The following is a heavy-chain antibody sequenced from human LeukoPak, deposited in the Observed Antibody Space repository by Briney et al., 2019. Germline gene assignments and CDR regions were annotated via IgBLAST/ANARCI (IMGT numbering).Heavy chain of an antibody. D-gene: IGHD3-22*01. CDR1: GGSLSSSNW. V-gene: IGHV4-4*02. Sequence: SGTLSLTCAVSGGSLSSSNWWSWVRPPPGKGLEWIGEIYHSGSTNYNPSLKSRVTISVDKSKNQFSLKLSSVTAADTAVYYCARDNDYYDSTGSGMDVWGQGTTVTVSS. CDR2: IYHSGST. CDR3: ARDNDYYDSTGSGMDV. J-gene: IGHJ6*02.